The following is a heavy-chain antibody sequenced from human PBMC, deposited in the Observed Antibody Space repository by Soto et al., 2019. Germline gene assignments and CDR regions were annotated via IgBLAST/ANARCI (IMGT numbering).Heavy chain of an antibody. Sequence: GGSLRLSCAASGFTFSSYAMHWVRQAPGKGLEWVAVISYDGSNKYYADSVKGRFTISRDNSKNTLYLQMNSLRAEDTAVYYCARDRIHCSSTSCYVYYGMDVWGQGTTVTVSS. V-gene: IGHV3-30-3*01. CDR1: GFTFSSYA. J-gene: IGHJ6*02. D-gene: IGHD2-2*01. CDR2: ISYDGSNK. CDR3: ARDRIHCSSTSCYVYYGMDV.